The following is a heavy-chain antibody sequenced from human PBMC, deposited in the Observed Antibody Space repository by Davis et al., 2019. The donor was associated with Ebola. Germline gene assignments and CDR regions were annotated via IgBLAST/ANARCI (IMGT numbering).Heavy chain of an antibody. CDR1: GGSISSGGYS. Sequence: MPSETLSLTCAVSGGSISSGGYSWSWIRQPPGKGLEWIVYIYHSGSTYYNPSLKSRVTISVDRSKNQFSLKLSSVTAADTAVYYCARGHNSELLYYYYGMDVWGQGTTVTVSS. J-gene: IGHJ6*02. D-gene: IGHD1-7*01. CDR3: ARGHNSELLYYYYGMDV. CDR2: IYHSGST. V-gene: IGHV4-30-2*01.